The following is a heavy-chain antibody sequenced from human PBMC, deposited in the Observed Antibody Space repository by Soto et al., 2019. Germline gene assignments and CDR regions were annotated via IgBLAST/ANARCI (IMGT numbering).Heavy chain of an antibody. Sequence: PGGSLRLSCAASGFTFSSYAMHWVRQAPGKGLEWVAVISYDGSNKYYADSVKGRFTISRDNSKNTLYLQMNSLRAEDTAVYYCARAAAGMQYYFDYWGQGTLVTVPS. CDR3: ARAAAGMQYYFDY. V-gene: IGHV3-30-3*01. J-gene: IGHJ4*02. D-gene: IGHD6-13*01. CDR2: ISYDGSNK. CDR1: GFTFSSYA.